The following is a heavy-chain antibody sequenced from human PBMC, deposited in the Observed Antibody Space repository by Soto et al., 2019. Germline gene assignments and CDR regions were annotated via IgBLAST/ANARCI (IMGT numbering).Heavy chain of an antibody. Sequence: QVQLVQSGAEVKKPGASVKVSCKASGYTFTSYGISWVRQAPGQGLEWMGWISAYNGNTNYAQKLQGRVTKTTETSTSTAYMELMSLRSDDTAVYYCARDLKRRHYDYFWGSQKDPFDLWGQGTMVTVSS. J-gene: IGHJ3*01. D-gene: IGHD3-16*01. CDR3: ARDLKRRHYDYFWGSQKDPFDL. V-gene: IGHV1-18*01. CDR2: ISAYNGNT. CDR1: GYTFTSYG.